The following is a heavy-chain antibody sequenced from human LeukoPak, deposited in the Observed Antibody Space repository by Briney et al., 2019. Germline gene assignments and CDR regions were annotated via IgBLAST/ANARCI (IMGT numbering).Heavy chain of an antibody. Sequence: SETLSLTCTVSGASISSYHWSWIRQPAGKGLEWIGRMFYSGNTDYNPSLKSRLTMSIDTSKNQFSLKLSSVTAADTAVYYCARERHDFWSGYVWFDPWGQGTLVTVSS. CDR2: MFYSGNT. CDR3: ARERHDFWSGYVWFDP. V-gene: IGHV4-4*07. CDR1: GASISSYH. D-gene: IGHD3-3*01. J-gene: IGHJ5*02.